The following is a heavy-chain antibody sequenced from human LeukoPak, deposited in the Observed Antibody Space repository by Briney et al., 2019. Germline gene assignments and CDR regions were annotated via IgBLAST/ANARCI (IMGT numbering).Heavy chain of an antibody. J-gene: IGHJ4*02. CDR2: IYPGDSRT. D-gene: IGHD2-8*02. CDR1: GYIFANCW. CDR3: ARFAYGTDYFPGHY. Sequence: GESLKISCKGSGYIFANCWIGWVRQMPGRGLQYMGIIYPGDSRTRYSPSFQGQVTISADKSISTAYLQWSSLKASDTAMYFCARFAYGTDYFPGHYWGQGTLVTVSS. V-gene: IGHV5-51*01.